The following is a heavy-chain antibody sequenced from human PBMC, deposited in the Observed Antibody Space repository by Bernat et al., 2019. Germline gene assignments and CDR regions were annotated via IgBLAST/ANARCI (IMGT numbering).Heavy chain of an antibody. CDR3: ARQSTGNYVYFQQ. D-gene: IGHD1-7*01. J-gene: IGHJ1*01. CDR2: TNPSGIT. Sequence: QVQLQESGPGLVKPSQTLSLTCTVPGGPIISGGYYCSWIRQPAGKGLEWVARTNPSGITNYNPTLKSRVTISIDTSKNQFSLRLSSVTAADTAVYYCARQSTGNYVYFQQWGQGTLVTVSS. CDR1: GGPIISGGYY. V-gene: IGHV4-61*02.